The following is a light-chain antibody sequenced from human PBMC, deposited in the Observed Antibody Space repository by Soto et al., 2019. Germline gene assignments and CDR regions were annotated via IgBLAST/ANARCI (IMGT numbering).Light chain of an antibody. Sequence: QSALTQPPSASGSPGQSVTISCTGTSSDVGSRDYVSWYQQYPGNAPKLLIYGVNKRPSGVPGRFSGSKSGTSASLAISGLLSEDEADYYCATWDDSLNVVFGGGTKLTVL. CDR3: ATWDDSLNVV. CDR1: SSDVGSRDY. J-gene: IGLJ2*01. CDR2: GVN. V-gene: IGLV2-8*01.